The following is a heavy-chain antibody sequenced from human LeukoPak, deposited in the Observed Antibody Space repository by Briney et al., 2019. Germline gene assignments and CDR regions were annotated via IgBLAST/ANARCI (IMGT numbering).Heavy chain of an antibody. Sequence: GGSLRLSCAASGLTFSSYWMSWFGQAPGKGLEWVANIKQDGGEKYYVDSVKGRFTISRDNAKNSLYLQMNSLRAEDTAVYYCARAFGVPEYYFDYWGQGTLVTVSS. CDR3: ARAFGVPEYYFDY. CDR1: GLTFSSYW. D-gene: IGHD3-16*01. CDR2: IKQDGGEK. J-gene: IGHJ4*02. V-gene: IGHV3-7*01.